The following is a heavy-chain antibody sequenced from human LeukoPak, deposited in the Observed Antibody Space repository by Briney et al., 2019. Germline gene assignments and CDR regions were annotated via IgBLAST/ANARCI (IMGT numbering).Heavy chain of an antibody. CDR2: INHSGST. D-gene: IGHD6-13*01. CDR3: ARVFSRYSSSWYYFDY. CDR1: GGSFSGYY. V-gene: IGHV4-34*01. Sequence: SKTLSLTCAVYGGSFSGYYWSWIRQPPGKGLEWIGEINHSGSTNYNPSLKSRVTISVDTSKNQFSLKLSSVTAADTAVYYCARVFSRYSSSWYYFDYWGQGTLVTVSS. J-gene: IGHJ4*02.